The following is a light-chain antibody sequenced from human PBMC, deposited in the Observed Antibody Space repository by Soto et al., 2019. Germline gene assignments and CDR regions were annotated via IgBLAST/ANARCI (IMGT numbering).Light chain of an antibody. CDR3: QQPSTSPLT. J-gene: IGKJ4*01. Sequence: DIGFPCSPATXSSLPGDGGXLACRASQYINTRLAWYQHRPGQAPRLLIYQTSIRAAGIPARFSGSGSRPDLTLTVRSLEPADFGVYYCQQPSTSPLTFGGGTKVDIK. CDR2: QTS. CDR1: QYINTR. V-gene: IGKV3-11*01.